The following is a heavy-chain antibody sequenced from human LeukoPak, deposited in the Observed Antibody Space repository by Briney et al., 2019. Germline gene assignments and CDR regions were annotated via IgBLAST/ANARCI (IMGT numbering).Heavy chain of an antibody. J-gene: IGHJ4*02. D-gene: IGHD1-26*01. V-gene: IGHV3-64*01. Sequence: GGSLRLSCAASGFTFSSYAMHWVRQAPGKGLEYVSAINNDGGSTYYANSVKGRFTISRDNSKNTLYLQMGSLRAEDMAVCYCVRPLSGTYWYYFDYWGQGTLVTVSS. CDR3: VRPLSGTYWYYFDY. CDR1: GFTFSSYA. CDR2: INNDGGST.